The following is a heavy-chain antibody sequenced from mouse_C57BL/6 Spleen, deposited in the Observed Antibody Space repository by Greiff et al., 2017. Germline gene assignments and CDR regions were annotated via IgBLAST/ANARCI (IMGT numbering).Heavy chain of an antibody. D-gene: IGHD3-1*01. Sequence: EVKLQESGPELVKPGASVKISCKASGYSFTDYNMNWVKQSNGKSLEWIGVINPNYGTTSYNQKFKGKATLTVDQSSSTAYMQLNSLISEDSAVYYCARSGYDTDWYFDVWGTGTTVTVSS. CDR1: GYSFTDYN. V-gene: IGHV1-39*01. J-gene: IGHJ1*03. CDR3: ARSGYDTDWYFDV. CDR2: INPNYGTT.